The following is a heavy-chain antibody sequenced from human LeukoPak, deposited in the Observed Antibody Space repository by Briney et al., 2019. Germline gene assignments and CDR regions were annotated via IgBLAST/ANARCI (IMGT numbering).Heavy chain of an antibody. CDR1: GDSISSYY. V-gene: IGHV4-34*01. Sequence: SETLSLTCTVSGDSISSYYWSWIRQPPGKGLEWIGEINHSGSTNYNPSLKSRVTISVDTSKNQFSLKLSSVTAADTAVYYCARGLICWGQGTLVTVSS. J-gene: IGHJ4*02. CDR2: INHSGST. D-gene: IGHD3-16*01. CDR3: ARGLIC.